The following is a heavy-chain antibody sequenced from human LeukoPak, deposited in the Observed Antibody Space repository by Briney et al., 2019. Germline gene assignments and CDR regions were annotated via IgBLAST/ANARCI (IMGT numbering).Heavy chain of an antibody. CDR2: IRSKAYGGTT. Sequence: GGSLRLSCTASGFTFGDYAMSWFRQAPGKGLEWVGFIRSKAYGGTTEYAASVKGRFTISRDDSKSIAYLQMNSLKTEDTAVYYCTRGGGGTIFGVVPYDYWGQGTLVTVSS. CDR1: GFTFGDYA. CDR3: TRGGGGTIFGVVPYDY. V-gene: IGHV3-49*03. D-gene: IGHD3-3*01. J-gene: IGHJ4*02.